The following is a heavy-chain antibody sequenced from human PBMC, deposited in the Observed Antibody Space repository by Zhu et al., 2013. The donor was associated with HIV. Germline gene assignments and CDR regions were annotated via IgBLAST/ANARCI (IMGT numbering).Heavy chain of an antibody. Sequence: QVQLVQSGAEVKKPGASVKVSCKASGYIFTDYYMHWVRQAPGQGPEWMGWINPNRGVTNYAQKFQARVTMTRDTSINTAYMEVSSLRYDDTAVYFCARGQDPRGVTVAGGVYNWFGPWGQGTLVTVSS. V-gene: IGHV1-2*02. CDR3: ARGQDPRGVTVAGGVYNWFGP. CDR1: GYIFTDYY. J-gene: IGHJ5*02. CDR2: INPNRGVT. D-gene: IGHD6-19*01.